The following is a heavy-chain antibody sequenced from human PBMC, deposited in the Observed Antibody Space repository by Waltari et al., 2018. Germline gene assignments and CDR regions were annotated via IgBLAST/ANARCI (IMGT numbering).Heavy chain of an antibody. CDR1: GYTFTGYY. V-gene: IGHV1-2*02. D-gene: IGHD3-10*01. CDR3: ARYGLRGGWFDP. J-gene: IGHJ5*02. CDR2: IDPNSVGT. Sequence: QVQLVQSGAEVKKPGASVKVSCKASGYTFTGYYMHWVRQAPGQGLEWMGWIDPNSVGTNYAQKFQGRVTMTRDTSISTAYMELSRLRSDDTAVYYCARYGLRGGWFDPWGQGTLVIVSS.